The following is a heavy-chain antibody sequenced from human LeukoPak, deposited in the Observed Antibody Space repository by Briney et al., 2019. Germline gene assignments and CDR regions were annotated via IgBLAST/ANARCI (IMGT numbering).Heavy chain of an antibody. Sequence: ASVKVSCTASGYTFTIYYMHWVRLAPGQGLEWMGIINPSGTSTSYAQKFQGRVTMTRDTSTSTVYMELSSLRSEDTAVYYCARGLFSYDMDVWGQGTTVTVSS. CDR2: INPSGTST. CDR3: ARGLFSYDMDV. V-gene: IGHV1-46*01. D-gene: IGHD2-21*01. J-gene: IGHJ6*02. CDR1: GYTFTIYY.